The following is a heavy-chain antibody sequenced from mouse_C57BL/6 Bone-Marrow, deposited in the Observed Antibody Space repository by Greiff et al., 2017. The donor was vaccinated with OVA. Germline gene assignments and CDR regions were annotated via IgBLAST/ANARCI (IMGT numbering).Heavy chain of an antibody. J-gene: IGHJ2*01. CDR2: ISNGGGST. CDR3: ARYSNFSHFDY. Sequence: EVQGVESGGGLVQPGGSLKLSCAASGFTFSDYYMYWVRQTPEKRLEWVAYISNGGGSTYYPDTVKGRFTISRDNAKNTLYLQMSRLKSEDTAMYYCARYSNFSHFDYWGQGTTLTVSS. V-gene: IGHV5-12*01. CDR1: GFTFSDYY. D-gene: IGHD2-5*01.